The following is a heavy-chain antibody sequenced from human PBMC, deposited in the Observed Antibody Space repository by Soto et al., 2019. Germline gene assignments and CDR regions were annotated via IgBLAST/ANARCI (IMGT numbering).Heavy chain of an antibody. J-gene: IGHJ6*02. CDR1: GGTFSSYT. V-gene: IGHV1-69*02. Sequence: SVKVSCKASGGTFSSYTISWVRQAPGQGLEWMGRIIPILGIANYAQKFQGRVTITADKSTSTAYMELSSLRSEDTAVYYCARSRTVVVGLYYYYGMDVWGQGTTVTVSS. D-gene: IGHD3-22*01. CDR2: IIPILGIA. CDR3: ARSRTVVVGLYYYYGMDV.